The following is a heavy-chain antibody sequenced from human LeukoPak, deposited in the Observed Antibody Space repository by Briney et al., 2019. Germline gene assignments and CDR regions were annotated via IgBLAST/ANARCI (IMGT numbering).Heavy chain of an antibody. Sequence: PSETLSLTCSVSGGSISTTSYYWGWIRQPPGKGLEWIGTIYYTGSTYYNPSLQSRVTISVDTSKSHFSLNLSSVTAADTAVYYCARHGLTARPSRGFDLWGRGTLVTVSS. V-gene: IGHV4-39*07. J-gene: IGHJ2*01. CDR1: GGSISTTSYY. D-gene: IGHD6-6*01. CDR3: ARHGLTARPSRGFDL. CDR2: IYYTGST.